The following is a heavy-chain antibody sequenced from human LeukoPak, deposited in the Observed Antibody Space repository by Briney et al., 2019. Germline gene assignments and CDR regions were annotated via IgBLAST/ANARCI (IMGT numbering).Heavy chain of an antibody. CDR1: GYSFTSYW. J-gene: IGHJ4*02. D-gene: IGHD6-13*01. CDR3: ASTVYSSSWYSAY. V-gene: IGHV5-51*01. Sequence: GESLKISFKGSGYSFTSYWIGWVRRMPGKGREGMGIIYPGDSDTRYSPSFQGQVTISADKSISTAYLQWSSLKASDTAMYYCASTVYSSSWYSAYWGQGTLVTVSS. CDR2: IYPGDSDT.